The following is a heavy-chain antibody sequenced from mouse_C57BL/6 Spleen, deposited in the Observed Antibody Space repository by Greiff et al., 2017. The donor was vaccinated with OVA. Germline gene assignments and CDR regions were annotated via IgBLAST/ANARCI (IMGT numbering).Heavy chain of an antibody. V-gene: IGHV1-52*01. D-gene: IGHD2-13*01. CDR2: IDPSDSET. Sequence: QVQLKQPGAELVRPGSSVKLSCKASGYTFTSYWMHWVKQRPIQGLEWIGNIDPSDSETHYNQKFKDKATLTVDKSSSTAYMQLSSLTSEDSAVYYCARTLDYPLDYWGQGTSVTVSS. CDR3: ARTLDYPLDY. J-gene: IGHJ4*01. CDR1: GYTFTSYW.